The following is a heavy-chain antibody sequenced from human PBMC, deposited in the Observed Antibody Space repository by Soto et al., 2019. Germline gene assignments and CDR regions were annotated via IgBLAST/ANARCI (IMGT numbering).Heavy chain of an antibody. V-gene: IGHV1-8*01. J-gene: IGHJ5*02. CDR2: MNPNSGNT. CDR1: GYTFTSYD. CDR3: EREVGAGRSDP. Sequence: QVKLVQSGAEVKKPGASVKVSCKASGYTFTSYDINWVRQATGQGLEWMGWMNPNSGNTGYAQKFQGRVTMTRDTSISTADTKPSTLGSEDTAVYYCEREVGAGRSDPWGQGTLVTVS. D-gene: IGHD1-26*01.